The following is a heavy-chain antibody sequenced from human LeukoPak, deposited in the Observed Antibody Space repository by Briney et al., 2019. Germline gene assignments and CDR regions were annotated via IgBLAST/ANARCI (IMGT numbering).Heavy chain of an antibody. CDR2: INPSGGNT. Sequence: SVKVSCKASGYTFTSYYIHWVRQAPGQGLELVGIINPSGGNTIYAQKFQGRVTMTRDMSTSTVYMELSSLRSEDAAVYYCAKDTGYDSCGYYYGDFDYWGQGTLVTVSS. J-gene: IGHJ4*02. D-gene: IGHD3-22*01. CDR3: AKDTGYDSCGYYYGDFDY. CDR1: GYTFTSYY. V-gene: IGHV1-46*01.